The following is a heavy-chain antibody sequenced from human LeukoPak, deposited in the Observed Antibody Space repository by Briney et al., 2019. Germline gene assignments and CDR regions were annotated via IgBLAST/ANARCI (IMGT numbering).Heavy chain of an antibody. J-gene: IGHJ4*02. V-gene: IGHV3-7*01. CDR3: ARPNYDFWSGRGSFDY. D-gene: IGHD3-3*01. CDR1: GFTFSSYG. CDR2: IKQDGSEK. Sequence: GGSLRLSFAASGFTFSSYGMTWFRQAPGKGREGVPNIKQDGSEKYYVDSVKGRFTISRDNAKNSLYLQMNSLRVEDTAVYYCARPNYDFWSGRGSFDYWGQGTLVTVSS.